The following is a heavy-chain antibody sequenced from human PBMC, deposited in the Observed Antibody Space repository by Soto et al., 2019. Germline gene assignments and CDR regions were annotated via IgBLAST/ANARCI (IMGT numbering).Heavy chain of an antibody. J-gene: IGHJ4*02. V-gene: IGHV4-39*01. CDR1: GGSVSSSNYY. CDR3: ARLEGLATITYYFAY. D-gene: IGHD3-9*01. Sequence: QLQLQESGPGLVKPSETLSLTCTVSGGSVSSSNYYWGWIRQSPGKGLEWIGSIYYSGSTYYNPSLESAVTISVDKAKHESSLEVISVTAADTAVYYCARLEGLATITYYFAYWGQGTLVTVSS. CDR2: IYYSGST.